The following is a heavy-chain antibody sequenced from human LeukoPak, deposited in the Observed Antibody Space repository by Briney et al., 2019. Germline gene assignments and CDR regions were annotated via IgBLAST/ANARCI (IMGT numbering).Heavy chain of an antibody. Sequence: GGSLRLSCAASGFTFNTYVMTWVRQAPGKGLEWVSGISDNGVTTYYADSVRGRFTISRDNSKNTLYLQMNSLRIEDTAVYYCARPYYDSSGYYLDYWGRGTLVTVSS. CDR3: ARPYYDSSGYYLDY. V-gene: IGHV3-23*01. CDR2: ISDNGVTT. D-gene: IGHD3-22*01. J-gene: IGHJ4*02. CDR1: GFTFNTYV.